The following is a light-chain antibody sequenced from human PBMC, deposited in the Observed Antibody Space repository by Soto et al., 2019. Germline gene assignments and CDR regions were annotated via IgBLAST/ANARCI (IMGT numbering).Light chain of an antibody. Sequence: DFVMTQSPDSLTVSLGERATINCKSSQRVLYSSNNKNYLAWYQQKPGQPPKLLIYWAATRESGVPDRFSGRGSGTDFTLTISSLQAEDVAVYYCQQYYSTPRTFGQGTKVDIK. CDR2: WAA. V-gene: IGKV4-1*01. J-gene: IGKJ1*01. CDR1: QRVLYSSNNKNY. CDR3: QQYYSTPRT.